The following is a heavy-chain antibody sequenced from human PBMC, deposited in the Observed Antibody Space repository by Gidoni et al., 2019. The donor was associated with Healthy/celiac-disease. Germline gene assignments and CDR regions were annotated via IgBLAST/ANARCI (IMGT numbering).Heavy chain of an antibody. CDR1: GFTFGDYD. CDR2: IRSKAYGGTT. J-gene: IGHJ4*02. D-gene: IGHD1-26*01. Sequence: EVQLVESGGGWVQPGRSLRLSCTASGFTFGDYDMRWFRQAPGKGLEWVGFIRSKAYGGTTEYAASVKGRFTISRDDSKSIAYLQMNSLKTEDTAVYYCTRVYSGSYLQEYYFDYWGQGTLVTVSS. V-gene: IGHV3-49*03. CDR3: TRVYSGSYLQEYYFDY.